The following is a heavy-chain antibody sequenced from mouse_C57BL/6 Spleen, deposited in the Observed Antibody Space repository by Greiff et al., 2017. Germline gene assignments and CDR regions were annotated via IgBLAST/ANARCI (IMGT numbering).Heavy chain of an antibody. CDR2: IDPSDSET. J-gene: IGHJ2*01. CDR3: ARSGYSNYFDY. V-gene: IGHV1-52*01. Sequence: VQLQQPGAELVRPGSSVKLSCKASGYTFTSYWMHWVKQRPIQGLEWIGNIDPSDSETHYNQKFKDKATLTVDKSSSTAYMQLSSLTSEDSAVYYCARSGYSNYFDYWGQGTTLSLL. CDR1: GYTFTSYW. D-gene: IGHD2-5*01.